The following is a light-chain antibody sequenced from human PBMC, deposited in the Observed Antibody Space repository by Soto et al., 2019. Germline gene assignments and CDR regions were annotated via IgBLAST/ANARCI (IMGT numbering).Light chain of an antibody. J-gene: IGKJ5*01. V-gene: IGKV3-20*01. CDR1: QSVSSSY. CDR3: QQYGSSLLT. CDR2: GAS. Sequence: EIVLTQSPGTLSLSPGETATLSCRASQSVSSSYLAWYQQKPGQAPRLLIYGASSRATGIPDRFSGSGSGTDFTLTISRLEPEDFAVYYCQQYGSSLLTFGQGTRLEIK.